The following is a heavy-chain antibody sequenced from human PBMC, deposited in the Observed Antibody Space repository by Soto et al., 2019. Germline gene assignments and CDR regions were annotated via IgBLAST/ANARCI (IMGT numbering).Heavy chain of an antibody. D-gene: IGHD6-19*01. CDR3: ARGRQQWLVRDYYYMDV. J-gene: IGHJ6*03. CDR2: IYYSGST. V-gene: IGHV4-39*01. Sequence: SETLSLTCTLSGGSISSSSYYWAWIRQPPGKGLEWIGSIYYSGSTYYNPSLKSRVTISVDTSKNQFSLKLSSVTAADTAVYYCARGRQQWLVRDYYYMDVWGKATTVTVSS. CDR1: GGSISSSSYY.